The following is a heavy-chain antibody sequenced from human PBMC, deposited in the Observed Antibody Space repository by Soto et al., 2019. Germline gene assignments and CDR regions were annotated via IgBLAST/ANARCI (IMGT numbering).Heavy chain of an antibody. CDR3: ARVAATKFGMDV. Sequence: GGSLRLSCAASGFTFSSYAMHWVRQAPGKGLEWVAVISNDGNNKDYADTVKGRFPISRDNSKNTLYLEMNSLTTEDTAVYYCARVAATKFGMDVWGQGTTVTVSS. D-gene: IGHD6-13*01. J-gene: IGHJ6*02. V-gene: IGHV3-30*04. CDR1: GFTFSSYA. CDR2: ISNDGNNK.